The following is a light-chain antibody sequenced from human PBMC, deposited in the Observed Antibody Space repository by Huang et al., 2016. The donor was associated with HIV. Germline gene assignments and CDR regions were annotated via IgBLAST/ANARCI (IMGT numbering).Light chain of an antibody. J-gene: IGKJ4*01. V-gene: IGKV3-11*01. CDR1: QSGRSY. CDR2: GAS. CDR3: QQRSAWPLT. Sequence: EIVLTQSPATLSLSPGERATLSCRASQSGRSYLAWYQQKPGQAPRLLIYGASNRATGIPARFSGSGSGTDFTLTISNLQSEDFAVYYCQQRSAWPLTFGGGTKVEI.